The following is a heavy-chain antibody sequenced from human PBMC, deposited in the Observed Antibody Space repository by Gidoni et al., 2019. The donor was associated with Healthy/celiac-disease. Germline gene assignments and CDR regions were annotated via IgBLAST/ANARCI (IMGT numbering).Heavy chain of an antibody. J-gene: IGHJ4*02. D-gene: IGHD1-26*01. CDR3: AVDDGRGATMTYYFDY. Sequence: QVQLVQSGAEVKKPGSSVKVSCKASGGTFSSYAISWVRQAPGQGLEWMGGIIPIFGTANYAQKFQGRVTITADESTSTAYMELSSLRSEDTAVYYCAVDDGRGATMTYYFDYWGQGTLVTVSS. CDR2: IIPIFGTA. CDR1: GGTFSSYA. V-gene: IGHV1-69*01.